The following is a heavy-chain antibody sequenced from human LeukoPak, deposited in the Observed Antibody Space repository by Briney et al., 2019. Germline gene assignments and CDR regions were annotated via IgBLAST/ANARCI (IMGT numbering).Heavy chain of an antibody. CDR2: INYSGTT. D-gene: IGHD6-13*01. CDR1: GASTSSSIYY. V-gene: IGHV4-39*01. J-gene: IGHJ4*01. Sequence: SETLSLTTTVSGASTSSSIYYWGWIRQPPGKGLEWIGSINYSGTTYKNPSLKSRVSISVDTSKNQFSLKLGSVTAADTAVYFCARLLHPSSRSWYFDSWGHGTLVTVSS. CDR3: ARLLHPSSRSWYFDS.